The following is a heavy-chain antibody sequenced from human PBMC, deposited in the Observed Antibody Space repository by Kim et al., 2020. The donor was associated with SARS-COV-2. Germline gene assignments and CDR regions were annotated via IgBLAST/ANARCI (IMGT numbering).Heavy chain of an antibody. V-gene: IGHV3-30-3*01. D-gene: IGHD2-15*01. CDR1: GFTFSSYA. CDR3: ARDQDVRHSYFDY. J-gene: IGHJ4*02. Sequence: GGSLRLSCAASGFTFSSYAMHWVRQAPGKGLEWVAVISHDGSNKYYADSVKGRFTISRDNSKNTLYLQMNSLRAEDTAVYYCARDQDVRHSYFDYWGQGTLVTVSS. CDR2: ISHDGSNK.